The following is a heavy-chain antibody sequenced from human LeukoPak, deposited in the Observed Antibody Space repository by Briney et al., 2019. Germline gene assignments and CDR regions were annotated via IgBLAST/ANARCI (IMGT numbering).Heavy chain of an antibody. J-gene: IGHJ4*02. D-gene: IGHD2-21*02. V-gene: IGHV3-66*01. CDR3: ARVAGWGLDY. CDR1: GFTVSSNL. Sequence: GGSLRLSCAASGFTVSSNLMSWVRQAPGGGLEWVSLLYSAGSTYYAGSVKGRFTISRDSSKNTLYLQMNSLSAEDTAVYYCARVAGWGLDYWGQGTLVTVSS. CDR2: LYSAGST.